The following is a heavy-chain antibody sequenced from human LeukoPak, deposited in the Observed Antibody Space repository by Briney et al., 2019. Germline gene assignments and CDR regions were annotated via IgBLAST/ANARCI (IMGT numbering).Heavy chain of an antibody. J-gene: IGHJ4*02. Sequence: GGSLRLSCAASGFTFSSYSMNWVRQAPGKGLEWVSYISSSGSTIYYADSVKGRFTISRDNAKNSLYLQMNSLRAEDTAVYYCARAEYGLYYFDYWGQGTLVTVSS. D-gene: IGHD4/OR15-4a*01. CDR3: ARAEYGLYYFDY. CDR1: GFTFSSYS. CDR2: ISSSGSTI. V-gene: IGHV3-48*04.